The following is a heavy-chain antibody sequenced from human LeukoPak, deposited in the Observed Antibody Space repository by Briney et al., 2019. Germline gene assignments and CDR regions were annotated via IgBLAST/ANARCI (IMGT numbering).Heavy chain of an antibody. CDR1: GFTFSDYY. D-gene: IGHD3-9*01. Sequence: PGGSLRLSCATSGFTFSDYYMSWIRQAPGKGLEWLSYISGSGSDINYADSVKGRFTVSRDNAKSALYLQMNSLGAEDTAVYYCAMGTSVRYFDWFDYWGQGTLVTVSS. CDR2: ISGSGSDI. J-gene: IGHJ4*02. CDR3: AMGTSVRYFDWFDY. V-gene: IGHV3-11*01.